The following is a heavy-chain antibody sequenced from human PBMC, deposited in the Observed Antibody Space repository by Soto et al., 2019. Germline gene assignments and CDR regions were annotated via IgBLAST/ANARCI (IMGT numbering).Heavy chain of an antibody. CDR3: ARVNAEYSSSSFVWFDP. Sequence: QVQLVQSGAEVKKPGASVKVSCKASGYTFTSYGISWVRQAPGQGLEWMGGIIPIFGTANYAQKFQGRVTITADESTSTAYMELSSLRSEDTAVYYCARVNAEYSSSSFVWFDPWGQGTLVTVSS. CDR2: IIPIFGTA. D-gene: IGHD6-6*01. V-gene: IGHV1-69*13. J-gene: IGHJ5*02. CDR1: GYTFTSYG.